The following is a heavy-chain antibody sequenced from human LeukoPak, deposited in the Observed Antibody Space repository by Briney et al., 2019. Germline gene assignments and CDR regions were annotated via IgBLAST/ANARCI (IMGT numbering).Heavy chain of an antibody. CDR2: ISYDGSNK. J-gene: IGHJ3*02. Sequence: GGSLRLSCAASGFTFSSYGMHWVRQAPGKGLEWVAVISYDGSNKYYADSVKGRFTISRDNSKHTLYLQMNSLRAEDTAVYYCAKDWGSSDAFDIWGQGTMVTVSS. CDR3: AKDWGSSDAFDI. V-gene: IGHV3-30*18. D-gene: IGHD6-6*01. CDR1: GFTFSSYG.